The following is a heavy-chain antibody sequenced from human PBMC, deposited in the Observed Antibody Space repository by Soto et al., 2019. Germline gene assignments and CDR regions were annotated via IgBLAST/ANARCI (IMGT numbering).Heavy chain of an antibody. J-gene: IGHJ4*02. Sequence: SETLSLTCAVYGGSFSGYYWSWIRQPPGKGLEWIGEINHSGSTNYNPSLKSRVTISVDTSKNQFSLKPSSVTAADTAVYYCARVLRRGYSYGYFDYWGQGTLVTVSS. CDR3: ARVLRRGYSYGYFDY. CDR2: INHSGST. D-gene: IGHD5-18*01. CDR1: GGSFSGYY. V-gene: IGHV4-34*01.